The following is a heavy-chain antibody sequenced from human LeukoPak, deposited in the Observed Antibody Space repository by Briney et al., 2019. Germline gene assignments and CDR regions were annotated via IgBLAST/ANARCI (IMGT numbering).Heavy chain of an antibody. CDR3: ARDSESYYYNSSGPPDY. D-gene: IGHD3-22*01. J-gene: IGHJ4*02. Sequence: GGSLRLSCAASGFTFSSYAMHWVRQAPGKGLEWVAVISYDGSNKYYADSVKGRFTISRDNSKNTLYLQMNSLRAEDTAVYYCARDSESYYYNSSGPPDYWGQGTLVTVSS. V-gene: IGHV3-30-3*01. CDR1: GFTFSSYA. CDR2: ISYDGSNK.